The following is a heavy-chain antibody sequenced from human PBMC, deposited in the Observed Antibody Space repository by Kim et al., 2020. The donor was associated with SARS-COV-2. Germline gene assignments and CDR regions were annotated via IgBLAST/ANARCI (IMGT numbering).Heavy chain of an antibody. CDR1: GFTFRTYA. CDR3: AKDPRYYYGMDV. J-gene: IGHJ6*02. V-gene: IGHV3-23*01. Sequence: GGSLRLSCAASGFTFRTYAMSWVRQGPGKGLEWASAISGGGGSTYYADSVKGRFTISRDNSKNTLYLQMSSLRADDTAVYYCAKDPRYYYGMDVWGQGTTVTVSS. CDR2: ISGGGGST.